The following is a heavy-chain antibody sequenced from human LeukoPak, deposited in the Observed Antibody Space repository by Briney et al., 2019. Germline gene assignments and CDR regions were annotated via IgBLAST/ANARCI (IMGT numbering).Heavy chain of an antibody. Sequence: SETLSLTCTVSGGSISSYYWSWIRQPAGKGLEWIGRIYTSGSTNYNPSLKSRVTMSVDTSKNQYSLKLSSVTAADTAVYYCAREKRDSIAAAGRTYYYMDVWGKGTTVTVSS. D-gene: IGHD6-13*01. CDR3: AREKRDSIAAAGRTYYYMDV. CDR1: GGSISSYY. CDR2: IYTSGST. V-gene: IGHV4-4*07. J-gene: IGHJ6*03.